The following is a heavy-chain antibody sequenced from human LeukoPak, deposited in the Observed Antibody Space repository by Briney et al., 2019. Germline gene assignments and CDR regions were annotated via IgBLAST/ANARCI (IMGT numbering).Heavy chain of an antibody. CDR1: GFTFSSYA. Sequence: GGSLRLSCAASGFTFSSYAMSWARQAPGKGLEWVSALDSSSSYIYYADSMKGRFTISRDNAKNSVYLQMNSLRVDDTAVYYCTRGSYPEYWGQGTLVTVSS. D-gene: IGHD3-10*01. CDR2: LDSSSSYI. J-gene: IGHJ4*02. CDR3: TRGSYPEY. V-gene: IGHV3-21*01.